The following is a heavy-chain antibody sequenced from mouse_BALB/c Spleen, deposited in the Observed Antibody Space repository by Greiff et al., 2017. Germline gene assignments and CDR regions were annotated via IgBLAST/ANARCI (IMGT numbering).Heavy chain of an antibody. CDR3: ARNYYYGSSPFAY. J-gene: IGHJ3*01. V-gene: IGHV2-2*02. CDR1: GFSLTSYG. Sequence: VKLMESGPGLVQPSQSLSITCTVSGFSLTSYGVHWVRQSPGKGLEWLGVIWSGGSTDYNAAFISRLSISKDNSKSQVFFKMNSLQANDTAIYYCARNYYYGSSPFAYWGQGTLVTVSA. D-gene: IGHD1-1*01. CDR2: IWSGGST.